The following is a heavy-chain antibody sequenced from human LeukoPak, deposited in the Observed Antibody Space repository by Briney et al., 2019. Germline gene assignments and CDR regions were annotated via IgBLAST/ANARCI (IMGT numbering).Heavy chain of an antibody. Sequence: ASVKVSCKASGGTFSSYAISWVRQAPGQGLEWMGGIIPIFGTANYAQKFQGRVTITADKSTSTAYMELSSLRSEDTAVYYCAKGSAMMGWYFDYWGQGTLVTVSS. J-gene: IGHJ4*02. CDR3: AKGSAMMGWYFDY. D-gene: IGHD2-2*01. CDR2: IIPIFGTA. CDR1: GGTFSSYA. V-gene: IGHV1-69*06.